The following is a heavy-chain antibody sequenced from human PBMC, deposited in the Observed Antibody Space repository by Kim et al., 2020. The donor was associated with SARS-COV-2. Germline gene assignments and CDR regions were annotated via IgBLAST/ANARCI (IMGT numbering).Heavy chain of an antibody. Sequence: ASVKVSCKASGYTFTSYGISWVRQAPGQGLEWMGWISAYNGNTNYAQKLQGRVTMTTDTSTSTAYMELRSLRADDTAVYYCAREGRLVVVAPYYYGMDVWGQGTTVTVSS. V-gene: IGHV1-18*04. CDR1: GYTFTSYG. CDR3: AREGRLVVVAPYYYGMDV. J-gene: IGHJ6*02. CDR2: ISAYNGNT. D-gene: IGHD2-2*01.